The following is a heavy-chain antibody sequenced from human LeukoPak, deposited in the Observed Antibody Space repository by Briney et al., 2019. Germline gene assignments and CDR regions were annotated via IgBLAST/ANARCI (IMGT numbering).Heavy chain of an antibody. V-gene: IGHV4-59*12. Sequence: PSETLSLTCTASGGSISSYYWSWIRQPPGKGLEWIGYIHYSGSTNYNPSLKSRVTISVETSKNQFSLKLSSVTAADTAVYYCAREPGYYYDSSGYYSEPFFDYWGQGTLVTVSS. CDR1: GGSISSYY. CDR2: IHYSGST. D-gene: IGHD3-22*01. CDR3: AREPGYYYDSSGYYSEPFFDY. J-gene: IGHJ4*02.